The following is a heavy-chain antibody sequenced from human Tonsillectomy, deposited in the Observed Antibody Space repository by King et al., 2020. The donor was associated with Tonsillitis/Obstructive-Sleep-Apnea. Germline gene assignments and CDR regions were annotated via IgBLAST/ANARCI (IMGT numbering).Heavy chain of an antibody. CDR2: IDHSGST. J-gene: IGHJ3*02. Sequence: VQLQQWGPGLLKPSETLSLTCAVYGGSFSGYYWSWIRQPPGKGLEWIGEIDHSGSTNYNPSLKSRVTISTDTSTTQFSLNLSSVTAADTAVYYCAREITTDAFDIWGQGTMVTVSS. CDR1: GGSFSGYY. CDR3: AREITTDAFDI. D-gene: IGHD3-3*01. V-gene: IGHV4-34*01.